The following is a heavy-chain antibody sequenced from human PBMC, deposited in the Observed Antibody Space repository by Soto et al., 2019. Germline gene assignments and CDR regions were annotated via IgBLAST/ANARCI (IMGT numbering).Heavy chain of an antibody. Sequence: PGGSLRPSCPPPGFTSSGYGMHWVGQGPGKGLEWVAVISNDGSNKYYVDSVKGRFTISRDNSKNTLDLQMNSLRAEDTAVYYCAKDRVSEHSSGWPQGHWGQGTLVTVSS. CDR3: AKDRVSEHSSGWPQGH. CDR1: GFTSSGYG. D-gene: IGHD6-19*01. J-gene: IGHJ4*02. V-gene: IGHV3-30*18. CDR2: ISNDGSNK.